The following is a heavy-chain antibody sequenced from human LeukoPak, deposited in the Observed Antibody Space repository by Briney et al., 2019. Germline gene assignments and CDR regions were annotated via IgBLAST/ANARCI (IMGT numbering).Heavy chain of an antibody. CDR2: ISAYNGNT. V-gene: IGHV1-18*01. D-gene: IGHD1-26*01. Sequence: ASVKVSCKASGYTFTSYGISWVRQAPGQGLEWMGWISAYNGNTNYAQKLQGRVTTTTDTSTSTAYMELRSLRSDDTAVYYCARNHSGSYSHDAFDIWGQGTMVTVSS. J-gene: IGHJ3*02. CDR3: ARNHSGSYSHDAFDI. CDR1: GYTFTSYG.